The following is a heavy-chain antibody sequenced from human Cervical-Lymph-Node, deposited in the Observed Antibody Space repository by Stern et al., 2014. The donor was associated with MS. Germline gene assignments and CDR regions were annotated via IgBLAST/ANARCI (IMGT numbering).Heavy chain of an antibody. CDR3: TTIAAAATAFY. J-gene: IGHJ4*02. Sequence: EVQLVESGGGLVKPGGSLRLSCAASGFTFSNAWMSWVRQAPGKGLEWVGRIKSKTDGGTTDYAAPVKGRFTISRDDSKNTLYLQMNSMKTEDTAVYYCTTIAAAATAFYWGQGTLVTVSS. V-gene: IGHV3-15*01. D-gene: IGHD6-13*01. CDR2: IKSKTDGGTT. CDR1: GFTFSNAW.